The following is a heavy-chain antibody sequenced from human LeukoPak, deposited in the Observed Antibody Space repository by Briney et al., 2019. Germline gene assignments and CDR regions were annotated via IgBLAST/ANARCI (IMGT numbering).Heavy chain of an antibody. J-gene: IGHJ3*02. V-gene: IGHV4-38-2*02. Sequence: SETLSLTCSVSRYSISSGYYWAWIRQPPGKGLEWIGEINHSGSTNYNPSLKSRVTISVDTSKNQFSLKLSSVTAADTAVYYCAREDSGDYGAFDIWGQGTMVTVSS. CDR3: AREDSGDYGAFDI. D-gene: IGHD4-17*01. CDR1: RYSISSGYY. CDR2: INHSGST.